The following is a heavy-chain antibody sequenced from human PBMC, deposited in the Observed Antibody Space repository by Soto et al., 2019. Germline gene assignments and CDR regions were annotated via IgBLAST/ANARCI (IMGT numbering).Heavy chain of an antibody. D-gene: IGHD6-13*01. Sequence: GESLKISCKGLGNSFNSWIGWVRQMPGKGLEWVGIIYPGDSDTRYSPSFQGQVTISADKSISTAYLQWSSLKASDTAMYYCARHVSLGDAFDIWGQGTMVTVS. CDR2: IYPGDSDT. CDR3: ARHVSLGDAFDI. CDR1: GNSFNSW. V-gene: IGHV5-51*01. J-gene: IGHJ3*02.